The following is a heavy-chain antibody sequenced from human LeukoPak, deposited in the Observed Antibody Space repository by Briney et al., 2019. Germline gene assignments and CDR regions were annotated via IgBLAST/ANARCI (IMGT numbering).Heavy chain of an antibody. CDR2: ISGSGGST. Sequence: QTGGSLRLSCAASGFTFSSYAMSWVRQAPGKGLEWVSAISGSGGSTYYADSVKGRFTISRDNSKNTLYLQMNSLRAEDTAVYYCARDLYYYGSGRGWFDPWGQGTLVTVSS. CDR1: GFTFSSYA. D-gene: IGHD3-10*01. CDR3: ARDLYYYGSGRGWFDP. V-gene: IGHV3-23*01. J-gene: IGHJ5*02.